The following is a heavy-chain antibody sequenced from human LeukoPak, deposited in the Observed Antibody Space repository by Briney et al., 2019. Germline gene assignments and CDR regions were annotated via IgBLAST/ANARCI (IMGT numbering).Heavy chain of an antibody. D-gene: IGHD3-16*01. Sequence: GGSLRLSCTASGFTFSNYAMTWVRQAPGKGLEWVSSISGTGGRTYSADSVKGRFTISRDNSKNTLYLQMKNLRVEHTAVYYCAKGLHGGVGYGVDVWGQGTTVTVSS. J-gene: IGHJ6*02. CDR3: AKGLHGGVGYGVDV. CDR2: ISGTGGRT. V-gene: IGHV3-23*01. CDR1: GFTFSNYA.